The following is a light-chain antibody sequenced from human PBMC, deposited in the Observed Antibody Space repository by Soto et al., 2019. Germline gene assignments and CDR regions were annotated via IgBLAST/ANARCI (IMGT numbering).Light chain of an antibody. Sequence: QSALTKPASVSGSPGQSITMSCTGSRSDFGDDKYVSWYPQQPGKGPNLLIYGVSKRPSGVSNRFSGSKSGNTASLTISGLQVEDEADYICGSFTTSRIWVFGGGTKVTVL. CDR3: GSFTTSRIWV. V-gene: IGLV2-14*01. CDR1: RSDFGDDKY. J-gene: IGLJ3*02. CDR2: GVS.